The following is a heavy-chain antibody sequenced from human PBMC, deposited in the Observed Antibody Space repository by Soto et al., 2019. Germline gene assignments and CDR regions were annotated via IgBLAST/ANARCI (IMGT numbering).Heavy chain of an antibody. Sequence: EVQLVESGGGLVQPGRSLRLSCVASGSTFEDSAMHWVRQAPGKGLEWVSGIGWNSETIDYADSVKGRFTISRDNAKKSLYLQMNALRVEDTAVYYCARTGDGHHDFLDYWGQGILVSVSS. D-gene: IGHD1-1*01. CDR3: ARTGDGHHDFLDY. CDR2: IGWNSETI. J-gene: IGHJ4*02. V-gene: IGHV3-9*01. CDR1: GSTFEDSA.